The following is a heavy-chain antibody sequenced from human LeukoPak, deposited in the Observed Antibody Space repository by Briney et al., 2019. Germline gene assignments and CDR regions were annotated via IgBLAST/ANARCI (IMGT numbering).Heavy chain of an antibody. V-gene: IGHV3-30*02. Sequence: GGSLRLSCAASGFTFSDYYMSWIRQAPSKGLEWVAFIRYDGSNKYYVDSVKGRFTISRDNSKNTMYLQMNSLRAEDTAVYYCATGSSSSWYRRIDYWGQGTLVTVSS. CDR2: IRYDGSNK. CDR1: GFTFSDYY. CDR3: ATGSSSSWYRRIDY. J-gene: IGHJ4*02. D-gene: IGHD6-13*01.